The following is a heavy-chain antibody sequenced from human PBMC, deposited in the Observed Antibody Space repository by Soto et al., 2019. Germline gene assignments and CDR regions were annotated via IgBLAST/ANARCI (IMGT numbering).Heavy chain of an antibody. Sequence: SETLSLTCTVSGGSISSSSYYWGWIRQPPGKGLEWIGSIYYSGSTYYNPSLKSRVTISVDTSKNQFSLKLSSVTAADTAVYYCARHSGYCSGGSCYSERGGVPASVFTAERDAFDIWGQGTMVTVSS. V-gene: IGHV4-39*01. J-gene: IGHJ3*02. CDR1: GGSISSSSYY. CDR2: IYYSGST. D-gene: IGHD2-15*01. CDR3: ARHSGYCSGGSCYSERGGVPASVFTAERDAFDI.